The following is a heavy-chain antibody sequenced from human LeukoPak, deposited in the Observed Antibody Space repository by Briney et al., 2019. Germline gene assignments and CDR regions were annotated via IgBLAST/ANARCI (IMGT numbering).Heavy chain of an antibody. Sequence: VKVSCKASGYTFTSYDINWVRQATGQGLEWMGWMNPNSGNTGYAQKLQGRVTMTRNTSISTAYMELSSLRSEDTALYYCATAAWVSTSSNYYFDNWGQGTLVTVSS. D-gene: IGHD1-1*01. CDR3: ATAAWVSTSSNYYFDN. CDR1: GYTFTSYD. J-gene: IGHJ4*02. CDR2: MNPNSGNT. V-gene: IGHV1-8*01.